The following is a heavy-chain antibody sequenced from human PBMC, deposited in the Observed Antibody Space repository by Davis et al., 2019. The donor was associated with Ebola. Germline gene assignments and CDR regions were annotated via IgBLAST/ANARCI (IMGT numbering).Heavy chain of an antibody. D-gene: IGHD3-10*01. CDR3: SERGSSV. CDR1: GVSISRHY. V-gene: IGHV4-59*03. J-gene: IGHJ4*02. CDR2: IYYTGSA. Sequence: PSETLSLTCTVSGVSISRHYWSWIRQPPGKRLEWIGSIYYTGSAYYNSSLASRATISVDTSKNQFSLKLTSVTAADTAMYYCSERGSSVWGQRTLVTVSS.